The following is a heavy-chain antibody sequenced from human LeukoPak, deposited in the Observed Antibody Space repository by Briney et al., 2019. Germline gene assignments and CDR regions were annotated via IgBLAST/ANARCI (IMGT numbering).Heavy chain of an antibody. V-gene: IGHV4-61*02. J-gene: IGHJ4*02. CDR2: IYTSGST. CDR1: GGSISSGSYY. CDR3: ASSPRIAVAANDY. D-gene: IGHD6-19*01. Sequence: SETLSLTCTVSGGSISSGSYYWSWIRQPAGKGLEWIGRIYTSGSTNYNPSLKSRVTMSVDTSKNQFSLKLSSVTAADTAVYYCASSPRIAVAANDYWGQGTLVTVSS.